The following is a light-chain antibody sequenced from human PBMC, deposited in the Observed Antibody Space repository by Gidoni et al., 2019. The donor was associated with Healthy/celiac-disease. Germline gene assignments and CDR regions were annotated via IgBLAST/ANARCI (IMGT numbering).Light chain of an antibody. CDR3: QQWT. Sequence: DIVLTHAPGTLSLAPGERATLSCRASQSVSSRYLACYQPKPGQAPRLIISVASNRATGIPDRFSGSGSGTDFTLTISRLEPEDFAVYYCQQWTFGQGTKVEI. CDR1: QSVSSRY. J-gene: IGKJ1*01. CDR2: VAS. V-gene: IGKV3-20*01.